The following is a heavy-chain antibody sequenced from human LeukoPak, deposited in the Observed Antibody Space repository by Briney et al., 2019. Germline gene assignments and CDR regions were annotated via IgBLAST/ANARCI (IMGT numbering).Heavy chain of an antibody. D-gene: IGHD3-22*01. J-gene: IGHJ2*01. Sequence: ASVKVSCKASGYTFTGYYMHWVRQAPGQGLEWMGWINPNSGGTNYAQKFQGWVTMTRDTSISTAYMELSRLRSDDTAVYYCARVPLGDYYDSSGYYSDYWHFDLWGRGTLVTVSS. V-gene: IGHV1-2*04. CDR2: INPNSGGT. CDR1: GYTFTGYY. CDR3: ARVPLGDYYDSSGYYSDYWHFDL.